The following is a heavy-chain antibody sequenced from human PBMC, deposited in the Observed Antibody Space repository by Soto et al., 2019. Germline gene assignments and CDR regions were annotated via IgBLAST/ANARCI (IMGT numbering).Heavy chain of an antibody. D-gene: IGHD3-22*01. CDR1: GFTFSNAW. CDR2: IKSKTDGGTT. Sequence: GGSLRLSCAASGFTFSNAWMNWVRQAPGKGLEWVGRIKSKTDGGTTDYAAPVKGRFTISRDDSKNTLYLQMNSLKTEDTAVYYCTTGDSSGYYFSYYYGMDVWGQGTTVTVSS. J-gene: IGHJ6*02. CDR3: TTGDSSGYYFSYYYGMDV. V-gene: IGHV3-15*07.